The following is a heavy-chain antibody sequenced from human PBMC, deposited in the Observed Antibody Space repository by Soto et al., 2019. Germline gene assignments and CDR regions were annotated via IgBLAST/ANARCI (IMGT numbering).Heavy chain of an antibody. Sequence: PGGSLRLSCAASGFTFSSYAMSWVRQAPGKGLEWVSAISGSGGSTYYADSVKGRFTISRDNSKNTLYLQMNSLRAEDTAVYYCAKERGTGTKGGDAFDIWGQGTMVTVSS. CDR2: ISGSGGST. D-gene: IGHD1-7*01. CDR3: AKERGTGTKGGDAFDI. V-gene: IGHV3-23*01. J-gene: IGHJ3*02. CDR1: GFTFSSYA.